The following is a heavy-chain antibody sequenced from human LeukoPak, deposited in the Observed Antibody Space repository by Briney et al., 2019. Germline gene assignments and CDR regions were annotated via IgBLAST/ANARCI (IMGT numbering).Heavy chain of an antibody. J-gene: IGHJ2*01. CDR2: INPNSGGT. Sequence: GASVKVSCKASGYTFTGYYMHWVRQAPGQGLEWMGWINPNSGGTNYAQKFQGRVTMTRDTSITTAYMELSRLSSDDTAVYYCARHPGKATNDWYFDLWGRGTLVTVSS. CDR1: GYTFTGYY. D-gene: IGHD1-14*01. V-gene: IGHV1-2*02. CDR3: ARHPGKATNDWYFDL.